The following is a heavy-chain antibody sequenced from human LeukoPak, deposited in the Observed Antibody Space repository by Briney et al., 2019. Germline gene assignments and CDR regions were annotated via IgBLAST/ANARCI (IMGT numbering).Heavy chain of an antibody. CDR2: IGIDSGNT. CDR3: ARDHNYAFDN. D-gene: IGHD1-1*01. CDR1: GFPFIEYS. V-gene: IGHV3-48*01. Sequence: GGSLRLSCTASGFPFIEYSMNWVRQAPGKGPEWISYIGIDSGNTKYADSVRGRFTISADKAKNSLYLQMNSLRVEDTAVYYCARDHNYAFDNWGQGTLVSVAS. J-gene: IGHJ4*02.